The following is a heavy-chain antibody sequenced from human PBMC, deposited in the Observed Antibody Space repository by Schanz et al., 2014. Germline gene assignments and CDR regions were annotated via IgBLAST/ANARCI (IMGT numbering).Heavy chain of an antibody. J-gene: IGHJ5*01. CDR2: VSSDGNND. D-gene: IGHD3-10*01. CDR1: GFIFRSFG. Sequence: QGQLVESGGGVVQPGKSLRLSCATSGFIFRSFGIHWVRQAPGKGLEWVALVSSDGNNDYYTDSVKGRFTISRDNSKNTVHLQMISLRAEDTAVYYCAKQHIVRGVIYLNWFDSWGQGTLVTVSS. CDR3: AKQHIVRGVIYLNWFDS. V-gene: IGHV3-30*18.